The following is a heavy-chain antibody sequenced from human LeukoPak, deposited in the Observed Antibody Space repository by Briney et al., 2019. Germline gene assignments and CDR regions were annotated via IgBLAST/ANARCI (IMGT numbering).Heavy chain of an antibody. J-gene: IGHJ4*02. CDR1: GGTFSSYA. CDR3: ARGEQWLVDYDY. CDR2: IIPIFGTA. D-gene: IGHD6-19*01. Sequence: GASVKVSCKASGGTFSSYAISWVRQAPGQGLEWMGGIIPIFGTANYAQKFQGRVTITADESTSTAYMELSSLRSEDTAVYYCARGEQWLVDYDYWGQGTLVTVSS. V-gene: IGHV1-69*13.